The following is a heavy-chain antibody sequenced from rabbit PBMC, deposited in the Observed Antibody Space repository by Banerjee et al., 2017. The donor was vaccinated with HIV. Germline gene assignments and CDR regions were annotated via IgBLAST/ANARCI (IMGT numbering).Heavy chain of an antibody. Sequence: QSLEESGGGLVKPEGSLTLTCKAPGFSFSSGYYMCWVRQAPEKGLEWIACIDVGSSGSTYYASWAKGRFTISKTSSTTVTLQMTSLTAADTATYFCARGLLVTDLWGPGTLVTVS. CDR2: IDVGSSGST. CDR3: ARGLLVTDL. V-gene: IGHV1S40*01. D-gene: IGHD4-2*01. J-gene: IGHJ4*01. CDR1: GFSFSSGYY.